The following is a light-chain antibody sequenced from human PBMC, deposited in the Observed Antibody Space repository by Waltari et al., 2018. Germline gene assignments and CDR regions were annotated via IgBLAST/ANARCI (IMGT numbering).Light chain of an antibody. J-gene: IGKJ1*01. CDR1: QVIYNW. CDR2: KSS. V-gene: IGKV1-5*03. Sequence: DIQMTQSPSTLSASVGDRVTITCRASQVIYNWLAWYQQRPRKAPTLLIYKSSDLESGVPSRFSGSGSGTEFTLTISSLQPDDFATYYCQQYNAYPWTFGQGTNVEIK. CDR3: QQYNAYPWT.